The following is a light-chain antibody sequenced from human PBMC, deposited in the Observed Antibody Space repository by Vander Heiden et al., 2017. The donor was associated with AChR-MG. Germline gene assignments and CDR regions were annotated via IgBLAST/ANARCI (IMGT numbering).Light chain of an antibody. V-gene: IGLV2-14*03. CDR1: SSDVGNYNY. J-gene: IGLJ1*01. CDR2: AVS. CDR3: SSYTSSSTLLYV. Sequence: QSDLTQPASVSGSPGQSITISCNGTSSDVGNYNYVSWYQHHPGKAPKLMIFAVSNRPSGVSNRFSCSKSGNTASLTISGLQAEDEADYYCSSYTSSSTLLYVFGTGTKVTVL.